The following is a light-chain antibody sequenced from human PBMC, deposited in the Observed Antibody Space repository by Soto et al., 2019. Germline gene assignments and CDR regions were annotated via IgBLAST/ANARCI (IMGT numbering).Light chain of an antibody. CDR2: GAS. CDR1: QSFRSN. CDR3: QQYSNWPTTN. V-gene: IGKV3-15*01. Sequence: EIVMTQSPATLSVSPGERATLSCRAIQSFRSNLAWYQQKPGQAPRLLIYGASTRATGIPARFSGSGSGTEFTLTISSLQSEYFSVYYCQQYSNWPTTNFGQGTLLE. J-gene: IGKJ5*01.